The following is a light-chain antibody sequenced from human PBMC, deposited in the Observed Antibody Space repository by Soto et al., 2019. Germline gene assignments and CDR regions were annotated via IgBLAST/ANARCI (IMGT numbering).Light chain of an antibody. CDR2: AAS. CDR1: QGISSY. V-gene: IGKV1-9*01. CDR3: QHLDSYST. J-gene: IGKJ5*01. Sequence: DIQLTQSPSFLSASVGDRVTITCRASQGISSYLAWYQQKPGKAPKLLLYAASTLQSGVPSRFSGSGSGTEFTLTISSLQPEYFATYYCQHLDSYSTFGQGTRLEIK.